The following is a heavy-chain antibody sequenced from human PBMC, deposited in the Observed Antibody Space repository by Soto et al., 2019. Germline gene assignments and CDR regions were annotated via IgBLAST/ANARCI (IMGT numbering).Heavy chain of an antibody. CDR3: AKADPRDLGELCWFDY. J-gene: IGHJ4*02. Sequence: GGSLRLSCAASGFTFSSYAMSWVRQAPGKGLEWVSAISGSGGSTYYADSVKGRFTISRDNSKNTLYLQMNSLRAEDTAVYYCAKADPRDLGELCWFDYWGQGTLVTVSS. CDR2: ISGSGGST. CDR1: GFTFSSYA. D-gene: IGHD3-16*01. V-gene: IGHV3-23*01.